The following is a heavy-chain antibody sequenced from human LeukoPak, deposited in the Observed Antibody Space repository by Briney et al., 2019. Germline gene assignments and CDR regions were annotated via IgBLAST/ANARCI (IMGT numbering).Heavy chain of an antibody. D-gene: IGHD6-13*01. V-gene: IGHV3-30*19. Sequence: PGGSLRLSCAASGFTFSSYGMHWVRQAPGKGLEWVAVISYDGSNKYYADSVKGRFTISRDNSKNTLYLQMNSLRAEDTAVYYCARDWVAAASVDYWGQGTLVTVSS. CDR2: ISYDGSNK. J-gene: IGHJ4*02. CDR1: GFTFSSYG. CDR3: ARDWVAAASVDY.